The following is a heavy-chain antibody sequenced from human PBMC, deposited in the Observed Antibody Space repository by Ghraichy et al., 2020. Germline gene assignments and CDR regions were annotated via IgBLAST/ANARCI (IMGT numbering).Heavy chain of an antibody. CDR3: AREGNFRGESPRVGY. D-gene: IGHD3-10*01. CDR2: ISDSGDGT. CDR1: GFTFGSYA. J-gene: IGHJ4*02. Sequence: GGSLRLSCAASGFTFGSYAMRWVRQAPGKGLEWVSVISDSGDGTYYADSVKGRFTISRDNSKNTLYLQMNSLRAEDTAVYYCAREGNFRGESPRVGYWGQGTLVTVSS. V-gene: IGHV3-23*01.